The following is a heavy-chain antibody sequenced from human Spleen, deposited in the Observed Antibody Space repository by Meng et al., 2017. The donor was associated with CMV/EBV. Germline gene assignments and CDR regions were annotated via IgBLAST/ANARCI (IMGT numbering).Heavy chain of an antibody. CDR1: GFTFSSYS. CDR2: IYSGGTTT. V-gene: IGHV3-NL1*01. D-gene: IGHD6-6*01. CDR3: AKDSIASRLDYYYGMDV. J-gene: IGHJ6*02. Sequence: RLSCAASGFTFSSYSMNWVRQAPGKGLEWVSVIYSGGTTTFYADSVKGRFTISRDNANKSLYLQMNSLRAGDTAVYYCAKDSIASRLDYYYGMDVWGQGTTVTVSS.